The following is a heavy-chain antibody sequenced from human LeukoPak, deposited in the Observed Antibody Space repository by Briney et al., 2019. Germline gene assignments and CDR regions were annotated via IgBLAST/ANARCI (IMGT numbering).Heavy chain of an antibody. V-gene: IGHV4-59*08. CDR1: GASISSYY. Sequence: MASETLSLTCTVSGASISSYYWSWIRQPPGKGLEWIGDIYYSGSIKYNPSLKCRVTMSVDTSKNQFSLKLNSVTATDTAVYYCARHYGPWGQGTLVTVSS. D-gene: IGHD3-10*01. J-gene: IGHJ4*02. CDR3: ARHYGP. CDR2: IYYSGSI.